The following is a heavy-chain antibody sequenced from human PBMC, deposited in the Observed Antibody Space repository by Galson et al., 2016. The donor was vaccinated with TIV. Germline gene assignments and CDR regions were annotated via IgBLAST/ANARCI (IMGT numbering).Heavy chain of an antibody. Sequence: TLSLTCSVSGGSMNSGVYYWTWIRQPPGKGLEWIGSIYYSEIIYYNPSLKSRVITSVDTSKNQFSLMVSSVTAADTAVYYFARQLRGTSPDANNWFDPWGQGTLVTVSS. CDR2: IYYSEII. CDR1: GGSMNSGVYY. CDR3: ARQLRGTSPDANNWFDP. V-gene: IGHV4-30-4*08. J-gene: IGHJ5*02. D-gene: IGHD5-24*01.